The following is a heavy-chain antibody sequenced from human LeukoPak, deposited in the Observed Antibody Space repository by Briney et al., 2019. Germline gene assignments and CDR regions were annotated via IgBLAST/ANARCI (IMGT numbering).Heavy chain of an antibody. CDR1: GCSFATYW. V-gene: IGHV5-51*01. D-gene: IGHD6-19*01. CDR3: ARQRGTGWYDY. Sequence: GESLKISCQGSGCSFATYWIAWMRQMPGEGLEWMGIIYPGDSDTTYSPSFQGQVTISADRSATSAYLQWTSLKASDTAIYYCARQRGTGWYDYWGQGTLVTVSS. J-gene: IGHJ4*02. CDR2: IYPGDSDT.